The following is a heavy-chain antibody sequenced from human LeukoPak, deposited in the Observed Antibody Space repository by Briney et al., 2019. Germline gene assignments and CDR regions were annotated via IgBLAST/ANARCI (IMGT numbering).Heavy chain of an antibody. CDR1: GGSISSYY. CDR3: AGAVATGKNYYYYMDV. D-gene: IGHD5-12*01. V-gene: IGHV4-59*01. J-gene: IGHJ6*03. Sequence: PSETLSLTCTVSGGSISSYYWSWIRQPPGKGLEWIGYIYYSGSTNYNPSLKSRVTISVDTSKNQFSLKLSSVTAADTAMYYCAGAVATGKNYYYYMDVWGKGTTVTASS. CDR2: IYYSGST.